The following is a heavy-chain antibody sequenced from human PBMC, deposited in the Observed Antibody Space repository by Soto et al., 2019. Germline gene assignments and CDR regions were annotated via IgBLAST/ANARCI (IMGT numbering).Heavy chain of an antibody. CDR1: GFSVSSSGVG. CDR2: IYWDDDK. CDR3: ARTVRFSAYYLDV. Sequence: SAPTLVNPTQTLTLTCTFSGFSVSSSGVGVRWIRQPQGKALECLAIIYWDDDKRYSPSMKSSLTITQDSSKNQVVLTMTNMDAVDTATYYCARTVRFSAYYLDVRGKGTTVTVSS. V-gene: IGHV2-5*02. J-gene: IGHJ6*03. D-gene: IGHD4-17*01.